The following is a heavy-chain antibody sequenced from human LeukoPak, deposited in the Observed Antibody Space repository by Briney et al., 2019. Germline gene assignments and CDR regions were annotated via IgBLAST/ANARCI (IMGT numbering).Heavy chain of an antibody. CDR3: ARDRGPGEDWFDP. CDR2: IYYSGST. D-gene: IGHD3-10*01. Sequence: PSETLSLTCTVSGGSISSSSYYWGWIRQPPGTGLEWIGSIYYSGSTYYNPSLKSRFTISVDTSKNQFSLKLSSVTAADTAVYYCARDRGPGEDWFDPWGQGTLVTVSS. CDR1: GGSISSSSYY. V-gene: IGHV4-39*07. J-gene: IGHJ5*02.